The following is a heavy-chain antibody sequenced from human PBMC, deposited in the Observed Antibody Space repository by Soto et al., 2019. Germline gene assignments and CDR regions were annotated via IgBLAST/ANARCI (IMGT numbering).Heavy chain of an antibody. V-gene: IGHV3-30*18. J-gene: IGHJ6*02. D-gene: IGHD7-27*01. CDR3: AKDLLGPGRAYGMDV. CDR2: ISYDGSNN. CDR1: GITFSSYG. Sequence: QVQLVESGGGVVQPGRSMRLSCAASGITFSSYGMHWVRQAPGKGMEWVAVISYDGSNNYYADSVKGRFTISRDNSKNTLYLQMNSLRAEDTAVYYCAKDLLGPGRAYGMDVWGQGTTVTVSS.